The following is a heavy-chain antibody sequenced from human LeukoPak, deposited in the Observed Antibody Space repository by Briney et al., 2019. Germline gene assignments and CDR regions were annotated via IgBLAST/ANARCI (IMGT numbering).Heavy chain of an antibody. Sequence: GGSLRLSCAASGFTFSSYGMHWVRQAPGKGLEWVSAISGSGGSTYYADSVKGRFTISRDISKNTLYLQMNSLRAEDTAVYYCAKDSGSGYSYGYFDYWGQGTLVTVSS. J-gene: IGHJ4*02. V-gene: IGHV3-23*01. D-gene: IGHD5-18*01. CDR1: GFTFSSYG. CDR2: ISGSGGST. CDR3: AKDSGSGYSYGYFDY.